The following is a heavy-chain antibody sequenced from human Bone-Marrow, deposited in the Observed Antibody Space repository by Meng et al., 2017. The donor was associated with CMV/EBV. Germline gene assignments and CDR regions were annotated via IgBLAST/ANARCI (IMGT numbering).Heavy chain of an antibody. CDR2: IKSKTDGGIT. Sequence: GESLKISCAASGFSFNNAWMTWVRQAPGKGLEWVGRIKSKTDGGITDYAAPVKGRFTISRDDSKNTLYLQMNNLKFADTAVYYCATPLYAGSHTDAWYSDYWGQGTLVTVSS. J-gene: IGHJ4*02. CDR1: GFSFNNAW. D-gene: IGHD2/OR15-2a*01. V-gene: IGHV3-15*01. CDR3: ATPLYAGSHTDAWYSDY.